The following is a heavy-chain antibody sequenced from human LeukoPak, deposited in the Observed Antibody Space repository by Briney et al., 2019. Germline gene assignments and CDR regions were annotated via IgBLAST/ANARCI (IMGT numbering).Heavy chain of an antibody. CDR1: GGSISSRY. D-gene: IGHD1-26*01. CDR2: IYYSGST. Sequence: SETLSPTCTVSGGSISSRYWTWIRQSPGKGLEWIGYIYYSGSTNYNPSLKSRVTISVDTSKNQFSLKLSSVTAADTAVYYCARGGSYVDYWGQGTLVTVSS. CDR3: ARGGSYVDY. V-gene: IGHV4-59*11. J-gene: IGHJ4*02.